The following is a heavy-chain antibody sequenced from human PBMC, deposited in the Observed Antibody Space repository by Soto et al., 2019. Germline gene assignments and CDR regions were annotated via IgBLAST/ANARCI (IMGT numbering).Heavy chain of an antibody. J-gene: IGHJ4*02. D-gene: IGHD3-22*01. Sequence: QVQLQESGPGLVKPSQTLSLTCTVSGGSISSGDYYWSWIRQPPGKGLEWIGYIYYSGSTYYNPSLKSRVTIPVDTSKNQFSLKLSSVTAADTAVYYCAGGPAGYYVSSGYYYLDYWGQGTMVTVSS. V-gene: IGHV4-30-4*01. CDR2: IYYSGST. CDR3: AGGPAGYYVSSGYYYLDY. CDR1: GGSISSGDYY.